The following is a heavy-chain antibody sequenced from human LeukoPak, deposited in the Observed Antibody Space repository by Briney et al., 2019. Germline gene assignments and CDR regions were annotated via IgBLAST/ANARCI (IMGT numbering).Heavy chain of an antibody. CDR1: GITFSSYW. J-gene: IGHJ4*02. D-gene: IGHD4-17*01. V-gene: IGHV3-7*01. CDR2: IKQDGSEK. CDR3: ARDDYGTLDY. Sequence: GGSLRLSCAASGITFSSYWMSWVRQAPGKGLEWVANIKQDGSEKYYVDSVKGRFTISRDNAKNSLYLQMNSLRAEDTAVYYCARDDYGTLDYWGQGTLVTVSS.